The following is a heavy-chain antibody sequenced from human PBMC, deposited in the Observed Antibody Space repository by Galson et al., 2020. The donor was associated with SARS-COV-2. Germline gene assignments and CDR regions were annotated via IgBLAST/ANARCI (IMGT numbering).Heavy chain of an antibody. CDR1: GYTFTTYG. V-gene: IGHV1-18*01. J-gene: IGHJ4*02. CDR2: ISAYNGNT. CDR3: AMGIVGATWLDY. D-gene: IGHD1-26*01. Sequence: ASVKVSCKASGYTFTTYGISWVRQAPGQGLEWMGWISAYNGNTNYAQKVQGRVTMTTDTSTSTAYMELRSLRSDDTAVYYCAMGIVGATWLDYWGQGTLVTVSS.